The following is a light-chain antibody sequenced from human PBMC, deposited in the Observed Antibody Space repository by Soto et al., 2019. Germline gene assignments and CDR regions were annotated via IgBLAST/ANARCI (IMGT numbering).Light chain of an antibody. CDR2: DVS. V-gene: IGLV2-14*01. CDR3: SSYTSSGVV. J-gene: IGLJ2*01. Sequence: QSVLTQPASVPGSPGQSITISCTGTSSDVGGYNYVSWYQQHPGKAPKLMIYDVSNRPSGVSNRFSGSKSGNTASLTISGLQAEDEADYYCSSYTSSGVVFGGGTKVTVL. CDR1: SSDVGGYNY.